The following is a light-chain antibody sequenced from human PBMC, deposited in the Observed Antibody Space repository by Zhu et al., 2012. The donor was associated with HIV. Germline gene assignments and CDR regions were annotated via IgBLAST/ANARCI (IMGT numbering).Light chain of an antibody. Sequence: EIVMTQSPATLSVSPGERATLSCRASQNIGNNLAWYQQIPGQAPRLPIHAASTRATDIPARFSGSGSGTDFTLTISSLRSEDFAVYYCQQYNDWPLGFGQGTRLEIK. CDR3: QQYNDWPLG. J-gene: IGKJ5*01. V-gene: IGKV3-15*01. CDR1: QNIGNN. CDR2: AAS.